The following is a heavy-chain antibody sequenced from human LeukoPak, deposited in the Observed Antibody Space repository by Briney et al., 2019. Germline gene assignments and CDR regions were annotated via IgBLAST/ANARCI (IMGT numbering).Heavy chain of an antibody. Sequence: ASVKVSCKASGDTFRRYAISWVRQAPGQGLEWMGGVIPMFGTATYAQKFQGRVTITADESTSTAYMELTGLTSEDTAVYYCATKGGAATGSSSQDPHYYYIMDVWGRGTTVTVSS. CDR2: VIPMFGTA. D-gene: IGHD6-13*01. CDR3: ATKGGAATGSSSQDPHYYYIMDV. V-gene: IGHV1-69*13. J-gene: IGHJ6*02. CDR1: GDTFRRYA.